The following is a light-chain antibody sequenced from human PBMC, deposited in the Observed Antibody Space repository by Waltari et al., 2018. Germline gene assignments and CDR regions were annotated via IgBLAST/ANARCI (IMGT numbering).Light chain of an antibody. CDR3: QSYDTSLSVV. CDR2: GTS. J-gene: IGLJ2*01. V-gene: IGLV1-40*01. CDR1: GSHIGASYD. Sequence: QSVLTQPPSVSGAPGQRVTISCPGSGSHIGASYDVHWYPQLPGKAPKLPIYGTSTRPLGVPDRYFGSQSGTSASLAITGLQAEDEADYYCQSYDTSLSVVFGGGTKLTVL.